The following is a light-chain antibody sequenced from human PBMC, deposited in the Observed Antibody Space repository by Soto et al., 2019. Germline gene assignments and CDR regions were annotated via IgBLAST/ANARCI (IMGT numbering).Light chain of an antibody. CDR1: QSIHTP. Sequence: VLPQSPATLALSPGERATLSCRASQSIHTPLACYQQKSGKPPRLVIYDSTLSANGVPDRFSGSGSGTDFTLTINNLDPEDFAVYYCQQRSNWPITFGQGTRLEI. V-gene: IGKV3-11*01. CDR3: QQRSNWPIT. J-gene: IGKJ5*01. CDR2: DST.